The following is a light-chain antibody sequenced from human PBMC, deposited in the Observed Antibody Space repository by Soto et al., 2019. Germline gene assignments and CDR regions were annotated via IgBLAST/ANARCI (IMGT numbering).Light chain of an antibody. CDR1: QSVSSSY. Sequence: IVLTQSPGTLSLSPGERAPLSCRASQSVSSSYLAWYQQKPGQAPRLLIYGASSRATGIPDRFSGSGSGTDFTLTIGRLEPEDFAVYYCQHYGSSPRTFGQGTKVDIK. CDR2: GAS. V-gene: IGKV3-20*01. CDR3: QHYGSSPRT. J-gene: IGKJ1*01.